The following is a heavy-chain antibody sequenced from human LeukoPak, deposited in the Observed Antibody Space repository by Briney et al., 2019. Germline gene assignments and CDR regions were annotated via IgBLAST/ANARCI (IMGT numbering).Heavy chain of an antibody. V-gene: IGHV5-51*01. CDR1: GYSFTSYW. CDR2: IYPGDSDT. D-gene: IGHD3-22*01. J-gene: IGHJ5*02. Sequence: SGESLKISCKGSGYSFTSYWIGWVRQVPGKGLEWMGIIYPGDSDTRYSPSFQGQVTISADKSISTAYLQWSSLKASDTAMYYCARQFDSSGYSGWFDPWGQGTLVTVSS. CDR3: ARQFDSSGYSGWFDP.